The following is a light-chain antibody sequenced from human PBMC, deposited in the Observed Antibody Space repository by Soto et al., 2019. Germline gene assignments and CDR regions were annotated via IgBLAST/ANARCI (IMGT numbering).Light chain of an antibody. CDR2: GAS. CDR3: QQYNNWAYT. Sequence: EIVMTQSPATLSVSPGERATLSCRASQSVSSNLAWYHQKPGQIPRLLIYGASTRTTDIPARCSGSGSATDFTLTSSSLQSEGFAVYYWQQYNNWAYTFGQGAMLVIK. CDR1: QSVSSN. J-gene: IGKJ2*01. V-gene: IGKV3-15*01.